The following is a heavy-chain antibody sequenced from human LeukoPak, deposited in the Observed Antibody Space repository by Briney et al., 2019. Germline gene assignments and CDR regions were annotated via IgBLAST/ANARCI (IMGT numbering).Heavy chain of an antibody. J-gene: IGHJ5*02. Sequence: ASVKVSCKASGYTFTSYGISWVRQAPGQGLEWMGWISAYNGNTNYAQKLQGRVTMTTDTSTSTAYMELRSLRSDDTAVYYCARVETYYDFWSGYYRDPNWFDPWAREPWSPSPQ. V-gene: IGHV1-18*01. CDR2: ISAYNGNT. D-gene: IGHD3-3*01. CDR1: GYTFTSYG. CDR3: ARVETYYDFWSGYYRDPNWFDP.